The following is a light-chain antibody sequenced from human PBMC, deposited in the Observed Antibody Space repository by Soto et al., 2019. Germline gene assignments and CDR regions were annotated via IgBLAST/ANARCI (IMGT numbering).Light chain of an antibody. CDR3: QQYFSWPLT. V-gene: IGKV3-15*01. CDR2: GAS. CDR1: QIFGSN. Sequence: EIVMTQSPATLSVSPGESAALSCRASQIFGSNLAWYQQKPGQAPRLLIFGASTRATGVPARFSGSASGTEFTITISNLKSEDFAVYYCQQYFSWPLTFGQGTKVEIK. J-gene: IGKJ1*01.